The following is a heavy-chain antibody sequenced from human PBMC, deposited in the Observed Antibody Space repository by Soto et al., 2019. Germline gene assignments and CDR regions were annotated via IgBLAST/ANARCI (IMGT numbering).Heavy chain of an antibody. Sequence: SETLSLTCTVSGGSISSSSHYWGWIRQPPGKGLEWIGSIYYSGSTYYNPSLKSRVTISVDPSKNQFSLKLSSVTAADTAVFYCTKHAPDDSSGYYPLGYWGQGTLVTVSS. V-gene: IGHV4-39*01. J-gene: IGHJ4*02. D-gene: IGHD3-22*01. CDR3: TKHAPDDSSGYYPLGY. CDR2: IYYSGST. CDR1: GGSISSSSHY.